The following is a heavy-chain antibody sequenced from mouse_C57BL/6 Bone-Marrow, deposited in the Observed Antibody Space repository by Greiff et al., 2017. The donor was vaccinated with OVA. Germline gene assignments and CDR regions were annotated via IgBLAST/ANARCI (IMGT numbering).Heavy chain of an antibody. CDR1: GFSFNTYA. J-gene: IGHJ4*01. CDR2: IRSKSNNYAT. D-gene: IGHD1-1*01. V-gene: IGHV10-1*01. CDR3: VRHGAVVATDAMDY. Sequence: EVKLVESGGGLVQPKGSLKLSCAASGFSFNTYAMNWVRPAPGRGLEWVARIRSKSNNYATYYADSVKDRFTISRDDTESMLYLQMNNMKTEDTAMYYCVRHGAVVATDAMDYWGQGTSVTVSS.